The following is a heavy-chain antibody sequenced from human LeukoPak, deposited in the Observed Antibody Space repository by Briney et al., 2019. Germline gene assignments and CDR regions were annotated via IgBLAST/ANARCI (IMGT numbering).Heavy chain of an antibody. CDR1: SASISSSPYY. J-gene: IGHJ5*02. V-gene: IGHV4-39*07. D-gene: IGHD1-1*01. Sequence: SETLSLTCTVSSASISSSPYYWGWIRQSPGKGLEWIGSISYSGTTYYNPSLKSRVTISVDTSKNQFSLKLSSVTAADTAVYYCARDTYNWNDVAENWFDPWGQGTLVTVSS. CDR2: ISYSGTT. CDR3: ARDTYNWNDVAENWFDP.